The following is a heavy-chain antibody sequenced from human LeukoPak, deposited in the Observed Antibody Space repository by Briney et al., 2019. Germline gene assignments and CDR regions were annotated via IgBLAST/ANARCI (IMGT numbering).Heavy chain of an antibody. CDR2: IYSGGST. Sequence: PGGSLRLSCAASGFTVSSNYMSWVRQAPGKGLEGVSVIYSGGSTYYADSVKGRFTISRDNSKNTLYLQMNSLRAEDTAVYYCARENYDSSGYSYGFDYWGQGTLVTVSS. D-gene: IGHD3-22*01. CDR1: GFTVSSNY. V-gene: IGHV3-66*02. J-gene: IGHJ4*02. CDR3: ARENYDSSGYSYGFDY.